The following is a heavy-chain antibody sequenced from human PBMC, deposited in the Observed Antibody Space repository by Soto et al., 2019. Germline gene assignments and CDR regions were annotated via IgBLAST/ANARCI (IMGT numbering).Heavy chain of an antibody. CDR1: GYRFTSYW. J-gene: IGHJ5*02. D-gene: IGHD3-22*01. CDR2: IFPSDSDT. CDR3: ARKDKSGYFNWFDP. V-gene: IGHV5-51*01. Sequence: GESLKISCRTSGYRFTSYWIAWVRQMPGKGLEWMGIIFPSDSDTRYSPSFQGQVTISADRSTSTVFLQWASLKASDTAVYFCARKDKSGYFNWFDPWGQGTMVTVSS.